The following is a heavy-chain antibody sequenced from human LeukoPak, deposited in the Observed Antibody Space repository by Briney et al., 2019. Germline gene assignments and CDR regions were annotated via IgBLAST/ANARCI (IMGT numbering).Heavy chain of an antibody. D-gene: IGHD1-26*01. V-gene: IGHV3-30*02. CDR3: AKDSAVSGSYPDASDV. Sequence: PGGSLRLSCAASGFTFSSYGMHWVRQAPGKGLEWVAFIRFDGSNEYYIDSVKGRFTLSRDSSKNTLYLQMSGLRAEDTAVYYCAKDSAVSGSYPDASDVWGQGTMVTVSS. CDR2: IRFDGSNE. CDR1: GFTFSSYG. J-gene: IGHJ3*01.